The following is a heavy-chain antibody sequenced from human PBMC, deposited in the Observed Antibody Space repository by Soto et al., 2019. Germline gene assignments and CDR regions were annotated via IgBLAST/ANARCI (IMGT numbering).Heavy chain of an antibody. CDR2: VSGSGGST. D-gene: IGHD6-19*01. Sequence: EVQLLESGGGLVQPGGSLRLSCAASGFTFSNYAMSWVRQAPGKGLEWVSGVSGSGGSTYYVDSVKGRFTISRDNSKNTLYLQMNDLRAEDTAVYYCAKDTSLYSSGWYSPHYYYMDVWGNGTTVTASS. V-gene: IGHV3-23*01. CDR1: GFTFSNYA. CDR3: AKDTSLYSSGWYSPHYYYMDV. J-gene: IGHJ6*03.